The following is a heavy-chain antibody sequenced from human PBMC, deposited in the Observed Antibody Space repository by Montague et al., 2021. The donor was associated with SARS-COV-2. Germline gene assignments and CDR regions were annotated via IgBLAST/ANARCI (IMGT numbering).Heavy chain of an antibody. V-gene: IGHV3-48*04. Sequence: SLRLSFSASGFTFSSYSMNWVRQAPGKGLEWVSYISSSSSTIYYADSVKGRFTISRDNAKNSLYLQMNSLRAEDTAVYYCARDLRWGYYDILTGYYRPLDYWGQGTLVTVSS. J-gene: IGHJ4*02. CDR3: ARDLRWGYYDILTGYYRPLDY. CDR1: GFTFSSYS. D-gene: IGHD3-9*01. CDR2: ISSSSSTI.